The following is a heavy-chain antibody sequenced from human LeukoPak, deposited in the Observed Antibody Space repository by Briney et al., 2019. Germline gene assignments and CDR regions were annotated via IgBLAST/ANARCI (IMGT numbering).Heavy chain of an antibody. CDR3: AKDRLRAENY. V-gene: IGHV3-23*01. J-gene: IGHJ4*02. Sequence: GGSLRLSCVASGFTFSNYAMNWVRQAPGKGLEWLSSIFNSGDASYYADSVKGRFTTSRDNSKNTLFLQMNSLRPEDTAVYYCAKDRLRAENYWGQGTLVTVSS. D-gene: IGHD5-24*01. CDR2: IFNSGDAS. CDR1: GFTFSNYA.